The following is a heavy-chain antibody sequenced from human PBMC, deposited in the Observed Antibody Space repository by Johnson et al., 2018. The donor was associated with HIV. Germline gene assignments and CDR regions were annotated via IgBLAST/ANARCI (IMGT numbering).Heavy chain of an antibody. CDR1: GFTVSSNY. J-gene: IGHJ3*02. V-gene: IGHV3-66*01. CDR3: AREQQLNLDAFDI. Sequence: VQLVESGGGLVQPGGSLRLSCAASGFTVSSNYMSWVRQAPGKGLESVSVVYSGGTTHYADSVKGRSTISRDNAKNTLYLQMNRLRAEDTAVYYCAREQQLNLDAFDIWGQGTMVTVSS. CDR2: VYSGGTT. D-gene: IGHD6-13*01.